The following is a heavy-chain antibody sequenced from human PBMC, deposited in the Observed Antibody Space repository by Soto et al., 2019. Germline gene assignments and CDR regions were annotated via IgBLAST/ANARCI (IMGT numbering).Heavy chain of an antibody. CDR1: GFSLSTSGVG. Sequence: QITLKESGPTLVKPTQTLTLTCTFSGFSLSTSGVGVGWIRQPPGKALEWLALIYWDDDKRYSPSLKSRLTITTETSKNQVVLTMTNMDPVDTATYYCAPLAGPWFGELSLDYWGQGTLVTVSS. V-gene: IGHV2-5*02. CDR2: IYWDDDK. D-gene: IGHD3-10*01. CDR3: APLAGPWFGELSLDY. J-gene: IGHJ4*02.